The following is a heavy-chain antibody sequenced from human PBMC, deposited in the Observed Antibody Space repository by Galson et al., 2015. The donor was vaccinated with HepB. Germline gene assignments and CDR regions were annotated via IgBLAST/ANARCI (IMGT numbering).Heavy chain of an antibody. CDR2: ISGSGVTT. J-gene: IGHJ5*02. D-gene: IGHD4-17*01. V-gene: IGHV3-23*01. CDR3: AKDIRHGDPNYFDP. CDR1: GFSFGTYA. Sequence: LRLSCAASGFSFGTYAMDWVRQAPGKGLEWVSVISGSGVTTYYADSVKGRFTISRDNSKNTLYLQMNSLRVEDTAVYYCAKDIRHGDPNYFDPWGQGTLVTVSS.